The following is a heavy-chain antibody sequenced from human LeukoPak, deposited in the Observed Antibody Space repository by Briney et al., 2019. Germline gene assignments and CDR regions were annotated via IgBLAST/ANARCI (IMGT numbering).Heavy chain of an antibody. J-gene: IGHJ5*02. CDR2: ISAYNGNT. Sequence: GASVKVSCKASGYTFTSYGISWVRQAPGQGLEWMGWISAYNGNTNYAQRLQGRVTMTRNTSISTAYMELSSLRSEDTAVYYCASYTPQGQFDPWGQGTLVTVSS. D-gene: IGHD2-2*02. CDR1: GYTFTSYG. CDR3: ASYTPQGQFDP. V-gene: IGHV1-18*01.